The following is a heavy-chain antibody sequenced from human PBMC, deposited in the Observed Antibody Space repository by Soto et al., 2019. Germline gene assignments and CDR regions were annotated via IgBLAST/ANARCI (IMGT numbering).Heavy chain of an antibody. Sequence: QVQLVQSGAEVKKPGASVKVSCKASAYTFTKYTIHWVRQAPGQRLEWMGWINAGNGNTKYSQKFQGRVTITRDTSASTADMELSSLGSEDAAVYYCARSWDLDAFDIWGQGTMVTVSS. V-gene: IGHV1-3*01. J-gene: IGHJ3*02. CDR2: INAGNGNT. CDR3: ARSWDLDAFDI. CDR1: AYTFTKYT. D-gene: IGHD1-26*01.